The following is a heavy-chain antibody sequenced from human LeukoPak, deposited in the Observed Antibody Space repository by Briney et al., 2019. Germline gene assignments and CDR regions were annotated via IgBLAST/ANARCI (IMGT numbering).Heavy chain of an antibody. V-gene: IGHV3-23*01. CDR2: ISGSGGST. D-gene: IGHD1-26*01. Sequence: GGSLRLSCAASGFTFSSYAMSWVRQAPGKGLEWVSAISGSGGSTYYADSVKGRLTISRDNSKNTLYLQMNGLRAEDTAVYYCANEWGKTWELRVYWGQGTLVTVSS. CDR3: ANEWGKTWELRVY. CDR1: GFTFSSYA. J-gene: IGHJ4*02.